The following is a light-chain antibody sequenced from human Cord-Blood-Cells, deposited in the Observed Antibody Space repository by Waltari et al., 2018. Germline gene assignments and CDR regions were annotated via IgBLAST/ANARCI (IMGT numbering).Light chain of an antibody. V-gene: IGLV2-14*01. J-gene: IGLJ2*01. Sequence: QSSLTQPASVSGSPVQSITISCTGTSSDVGCYNYVSWYQQHPGKAPKLMIYDVSKRPSGVSNRFSGSKSSNTASLTISGLQAEDEADYYCSSYTSSSTFVVFGGGTKLTVL. CDR3: SSYTSSSTFVV. CDR1: SSDVGCYNY. CDR2: DVS.